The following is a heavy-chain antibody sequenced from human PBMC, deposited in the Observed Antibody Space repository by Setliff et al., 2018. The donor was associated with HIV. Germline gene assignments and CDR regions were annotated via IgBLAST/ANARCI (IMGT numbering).Heavy chain of an antibody. D-gene: IGHD2-15*01. CDR1: GGSISSHY. J-gene: IGHJ4*02. V-gene: IGHV4-59*11. CDR3: ATYSAGEGGRGH. Sequence: LSLTCTVSGGSISSHYWSWIRQPPGKGLEWIGSIYYSGSTNYNPSLKSRVTISVDTSKNQFSLKLTSVTAADTAMYYCATYSAGEGGRGHWGQGTLVTVSS. CDR2: IYYSGST.